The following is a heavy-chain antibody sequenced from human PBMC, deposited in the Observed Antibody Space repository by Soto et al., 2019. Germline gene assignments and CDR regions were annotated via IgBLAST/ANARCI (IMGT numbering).Heavy chain of an antibody. D-gene: IGHD6-19*01. CDR1: GFNFGNHW. CDR2: MNSDGRTT. J-gene: IGHJ4*02. CDR3: ATAAVDY. V-gene: IGHV3-74*01. Sequence: EVQLVESGGGLVQPGGSLRLSCAASGFNFGNHWMHWVRQAPGKGLEWVSRMNSDGRTTNYADSVKGRFTVSRDNAKNNLYLQMNSLRAEDTDVYYCATAAVDYRVPGTLVTVSS.